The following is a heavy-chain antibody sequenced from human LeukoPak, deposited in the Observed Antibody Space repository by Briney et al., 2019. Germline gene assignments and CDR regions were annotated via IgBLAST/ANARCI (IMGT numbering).Heavy chain of an antibody. CDR1: GFTFSSYA. D-gene: IGHD1-14*01. CDR3: ARGGSNPASGWFDP. CDR2: ISYDGSNK. Sequence: GGSLRLSCAASGFTFSSYAMHWVRQAPGKGLEWVAVISYDGSNKYYADSVKGRFTISRDNSKNTLYLQMNSLRAEDTAVYYCARGGSNPASGWFDPWGQGTLVTVSS. V-gene: IGHV3-30-3*01. J-gene: IGHJ5*02.